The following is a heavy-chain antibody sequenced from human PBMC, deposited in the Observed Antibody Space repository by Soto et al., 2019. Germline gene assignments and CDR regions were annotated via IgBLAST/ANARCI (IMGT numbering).Heavy chain of an antibody. D-gene: IGHD1-26*01. V-gene: IGHV1-69*01. J-gene: IGHJ4*02. CDR3: AQVGATGTY. Sequence: QLVQSGAEVKKPGASVKVSCKASGGTYGNYAISWVRQAPGQGLEWMGAIIPIIGSTDNAQKFQGRVSLTAGESTSTVYMVLGSLTSEDTAVYYCAQVGATGTYWGQGTLVTVSS. CDR1: GGTYGNYA. CDR2: IIPIIGST.